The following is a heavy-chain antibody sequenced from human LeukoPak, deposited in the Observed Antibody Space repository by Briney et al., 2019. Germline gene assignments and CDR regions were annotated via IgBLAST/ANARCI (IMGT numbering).Heavy chain of an antibody. CDR1: GNSISSGDYY. CDR3: ARATYSYDISGWVPFDY. CDR2: IYTSGST. V-gene: IGHV4-61*02. J-gene: IGHJ4*02. D-gene: IGHD3-22*01. Sequence: SETLSLTCTVSGNSISSGDYYWSWIRQPAGKGLEWIGRIYTSGSTTYNPSLKSRVTISGDTSENQFSLRLSSVTAADTAVYYCARATYSYDISGWVPFDYWGQGTLVTVSS.